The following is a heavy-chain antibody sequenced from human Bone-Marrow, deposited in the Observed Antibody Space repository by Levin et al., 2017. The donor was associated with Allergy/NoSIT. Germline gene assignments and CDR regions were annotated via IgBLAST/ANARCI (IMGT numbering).Heavy chain of an antibody. CDR1: GYTFDSYG. CDR2: ISVQNGNT. CDR3: ARVWMIRGGFRKEGDGYFEY. J-gene: IGHJ4*02. Sequence: GASVKVSCKTSGYTFDSYGITWVRQAPGQGLEWMGWISVQNGNTNYAQKVQGRVTMTTDTSTTTAYMELRSLRSDDTAVYYCARVWMIRGGFRKEGDGYFEYWGQGTLVTVSP. V-gene: IGHV1-18*01. D-gene: IGHD3-10*01.